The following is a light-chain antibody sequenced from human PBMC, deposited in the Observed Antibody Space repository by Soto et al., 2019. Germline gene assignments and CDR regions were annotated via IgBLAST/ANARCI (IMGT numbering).Light chain of an antibody. J-gene: IGKJ1*01. CDR2: GAS. V-gene: IGKV3-15*01. CDR3: QQYNNWPRT. CDR1: QSVSSD. Sequence: ERVLTQPPATLSVSPGERATLSCRASQSVSSDLDWYQQRLGQAPRLVIYGASTRATGISARISGSGYGTELTITISSIQYEDFEIYYCQQYNNWPRTFGHGTKVDIK.